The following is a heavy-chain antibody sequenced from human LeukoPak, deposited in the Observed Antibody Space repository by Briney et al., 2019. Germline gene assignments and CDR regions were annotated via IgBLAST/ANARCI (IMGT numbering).Heavy chain of an antibody. CDR3: ARESPIAAAGTLDY. V-gene: IGHV1-18*01. Sequence: ASVKVSCKASGYTFTIYGISWVRQAPGQGLEWMGWISAYNGNTNYAQKLQGRVTMTTDTSTSTAYMELRSLRSDDTAVYYCARESPIAAAGTLDYWGQGTLVTVSS. CDR1: GYTFTIYG. J-gene: IGHJ4*02. D-gene: IGHD6-13*01. CDR2: ISAYNGNT.